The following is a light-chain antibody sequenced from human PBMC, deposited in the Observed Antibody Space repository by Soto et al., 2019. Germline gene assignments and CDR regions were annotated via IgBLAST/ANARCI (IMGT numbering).Light chain of an antibody. J-gene: IGKJ1*01. Sequence: EIVLTQSTGTLSLSPGDRATLSCRASQSVSGTYFSWFQQKPGQAPRLLLYGISSRSTGIPDRFSGSGSRKDFTLTISRLEPEDFAVYYCQQYGSIPRTFGQGTRVEIK. CDR2: GIS. V-gene: IGKV3-20*01. CDR3: QQYGSIPRT. CDR1: QSVSGTY.